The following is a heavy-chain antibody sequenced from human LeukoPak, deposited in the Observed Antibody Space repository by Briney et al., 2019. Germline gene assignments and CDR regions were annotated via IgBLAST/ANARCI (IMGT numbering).Heavy chain of an antibody. Sequence: PGGSLRLSCAASGFTFSNYLVHWVRQTPGKGLVWISRISTDGSFTNYADSVKGRFTISRDNAKNTLILQMNSLRVEDTAVYYCARDWVYKIDYWGRGTLVTVSS. CDR3: ARDWVYKIDY. D-gene: IGHD5-24*01. V-gene: IGHV3-74*01. J-gene: IGHJ4*02. CDR2: ISTDGSFT. CDR1: GFTFSNYL.